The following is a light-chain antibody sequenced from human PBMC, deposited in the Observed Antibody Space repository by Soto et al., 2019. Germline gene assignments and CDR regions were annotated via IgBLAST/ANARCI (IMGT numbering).Light chain of an antibody. J-gene: IGKJ5*01. CDR2: KAS. Sequence: IHMTQSPSTVSASLGYRFTIIFRASQSISKWLAWYQQKPGKAPKLLIYKASNLKSEVPSRFSGSGSGTEFTLTISSLQPDDFATYYCQQYNGLITFGQGARLEIK. CDR3: QQYNGLIT. CDR1: QSISKW. V-gene: IGKV1-5*03.